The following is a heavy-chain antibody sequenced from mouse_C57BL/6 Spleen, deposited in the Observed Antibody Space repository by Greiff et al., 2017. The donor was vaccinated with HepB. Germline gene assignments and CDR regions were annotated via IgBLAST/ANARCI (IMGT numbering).Heavy chain of an antibody. J-gene: IGHJ1*03. Sequence: VQLQQSGAELVMPGASVKLSCKASGYTFTRYWMHWVKQRPGQGLEWIGEIDPSDRYTNYNQKCKGKSTWTVDKSSSTAYMQLSSLTSEDAAVYSCARRSYGNHWYFDVWGTGTTVTVAS. CDR2: IDPSDRYT. D-gene: IGHD2-1*01. V-gene: IGHV1-69*01. CDR3: ARRSYGNHWYFDV. CDR1: GYTFTRYW.